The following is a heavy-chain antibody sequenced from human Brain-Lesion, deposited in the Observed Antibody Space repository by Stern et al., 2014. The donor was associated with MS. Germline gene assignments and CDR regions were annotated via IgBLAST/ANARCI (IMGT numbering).Heavy chain of an antibody. J-gene: IGHJ6*02. CDR3: ARDCGVGNCAGARGYSYYYGLDV. CDR2: IKQDGSEK. CDR1: GFSFSSYW. Sequence: EVQLVESGGGLVQPGGSQRLSCAASGFSFSSYWMTWVRQAPGRGPEWVANIKQDGSEKYYVDSVKGWFTISRDNAKNSLYLQMHSLRDEDTAVYYCARDCGVGNCAGARGYSYYYGLDVWGQGTTVTVSS. D-gene: IGHD2-8*02. V-gene: IGHV3-7*01.